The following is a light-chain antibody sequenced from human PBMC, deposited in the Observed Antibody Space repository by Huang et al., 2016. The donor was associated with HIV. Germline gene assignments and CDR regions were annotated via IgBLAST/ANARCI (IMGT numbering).Light chain of an antibody. Sequence: EIVLTQSPGTLSSSPGERATLSCRARQRVSNSNLAWYQQNPGQAPRLLIYGASNRATGIPDRCSGSGSGTDFTLTISRLEAEDFAMYYCQQYDSSPLTFGGGTKVEIK. J-gene: IGKJ4*01. CDR1: QRVSNSN. V-gene: IGKV3-20*01. CDR2: GAS. CDR3: QQYDSSPLT.